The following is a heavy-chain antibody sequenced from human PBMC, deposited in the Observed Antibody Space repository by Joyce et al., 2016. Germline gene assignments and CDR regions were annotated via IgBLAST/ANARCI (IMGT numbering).Heavy chain of an antibody. CDR2: IDPSAGST. Sequence: QAQLVQSGAEVKKPGASVKISCKASGYTFSSYYLHWVRQAPGQGLEWIGKIDPSAGSTTYAHKFQGRITMTRDTSTSTVYMDLSGLRSEDTAVYYCARDIIDFWSGYLNPWGQGTLVTVSS. J-gene: IGHJ5*02. D-gene: IGHD3-3*01. CDR3: ARDIIDFWSGYLNP. V-gene: IGHV1-46*01. CDR1: GYTFSSYY.